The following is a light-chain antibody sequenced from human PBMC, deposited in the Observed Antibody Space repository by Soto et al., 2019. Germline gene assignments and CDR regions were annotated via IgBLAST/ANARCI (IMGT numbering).Light chain of an antibody. CDR1: NSDVGGSTY. Sequence: QPVLTQPASVSGSPGQSITISCTGTNSDVGGSTYVSWYQHHPGEAPKLLIYDVTNRPSGVSNRFSGSKSGNTASLTISGLQAEDEADYYCSAYRSSSTLQFVFGTGTKLTVL. CDR3: SAYRSSSTLQFV. CDR2: DVT. J-gene: IGLJ1*01. V-gene: IGLV2-14*01.